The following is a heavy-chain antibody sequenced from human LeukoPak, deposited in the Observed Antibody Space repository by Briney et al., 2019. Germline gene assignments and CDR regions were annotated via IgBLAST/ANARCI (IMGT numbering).Heavy chain of an antibody. CDR3: AHRERGGYFDY. CDR1: GFSLSTSGVD. V-gene: IGHV2-5*01. J-gene: IGHJ4*02. D-gene: IGHD3-16*01. Sequence: SGPTLVNPTQTLTLTCTFSGFSLSTSGVDVGCIRQPPGKALEWLALIYWNDDERYSPSLKSRLTITKDTSKNQVVLRMTNMDPVDTGTYYCAHRERGGYFDYWGQGNLVTVSS. CDR2: IYWNDDE.